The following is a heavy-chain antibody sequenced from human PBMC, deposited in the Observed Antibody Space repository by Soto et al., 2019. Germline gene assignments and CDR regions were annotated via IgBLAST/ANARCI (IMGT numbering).Heavy chain of an antibody. J-gene: IGHJ4*02. D-gene: IGHD5-18*01. Sequence: EVQLVESGGGLVQPGGSLKLSCAASGFTFSDSAMHWVRQASGKGLEWVGRIRGKVNSYATAYAASLKGRFTISRDDSMNTAYLQMNSLKTEDTAVYYWTRRRDWTAMDPLDYWGQGTLVTVSS. CDR1: GFTFSDSA. V-gene: IGHV3-73*02. CDR3: TRRRDWTAMDPLDY. CDR2: IRGKVNSYAT.